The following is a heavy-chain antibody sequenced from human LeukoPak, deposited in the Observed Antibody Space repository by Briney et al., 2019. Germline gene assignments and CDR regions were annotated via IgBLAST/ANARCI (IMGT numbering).Heavy chain of an antibody. D-gene: IGHD3-22*01. Sequence: ASVKVSCKASGYTFTSYGISWVRQAPGQGLEWMGLISAYNANTNYAQNLQGRVTMTTDTSTSTAYMELRSLRSDDKAVYYCAREDYYDRSGYPDYWGQGPLVTVSS. J-gene: IGHJ4*02. CDR2: ISAYNANT. CDR1: GYTFTSYG. CDR3: AREDYYDRSGYPDY. V-gene: IGHV1-18*01.